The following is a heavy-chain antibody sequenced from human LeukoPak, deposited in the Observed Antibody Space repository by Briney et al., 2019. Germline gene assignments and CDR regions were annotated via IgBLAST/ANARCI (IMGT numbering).Heavy chain of an antibody. J-gene: IGHJ4*02. V-gene: IGHV3-48*01. Sequence: SGGSLRLSCAASGFTFSSYSMYWVRQAPGKGLEWVSYISSSSSTIYYADSVKGRFTISRDNAKNSLYLQMNSLRAEDTAVYYCARVPIATSRGWPLDYWGQGTLVTVSS. CDR1: GFTFSSYS. CDR2: ISSSSSTI. D-gene: IGHD6-19*01. CDR3: ARVPIATSRGWPLDY.